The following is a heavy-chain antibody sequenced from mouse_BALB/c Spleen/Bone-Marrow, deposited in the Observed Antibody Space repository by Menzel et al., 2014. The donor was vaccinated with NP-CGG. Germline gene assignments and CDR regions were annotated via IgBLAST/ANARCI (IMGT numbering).Heavy chain of an antibody. Sequence: VQLQQSGAELVKPGASVKLSCKASGYTFTSYYMYWVKQGPGQGLEWIGEINPSNGGTNFNEKFKSKATLTVDKPSSTAYMQLSSLTSEDSAVYYCTRSYYGNYFDVWGAGTTVTVSS. D-gene: IGHD2-1*01. V-gene: IGHV1S81*02. J-gene: IGHJ1*01. CDR2: INPSNGGT. CDR1: GYTFTSYY. CDR3: TRSYYGNYFDV.